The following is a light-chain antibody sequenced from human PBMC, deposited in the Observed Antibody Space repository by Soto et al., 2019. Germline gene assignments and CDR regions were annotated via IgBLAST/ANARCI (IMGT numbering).Light chain of an antibody. V-gene: IGKV1-6*01. CDR2: AAA. CDR3: QQYNSYSPSIT. Sequence: AIQMTQSPPSLSASVGDRVTITCRASQGIRNDLGWYQQKPGKAPKLLIYAAATLQIGVPSRFSGSGSGTDFTLTISSLQPDDFATYYCQQYNSYSPSITFGQGTRLEIK. J-gene: IGKJ5*01. CDR1: QGIRND.